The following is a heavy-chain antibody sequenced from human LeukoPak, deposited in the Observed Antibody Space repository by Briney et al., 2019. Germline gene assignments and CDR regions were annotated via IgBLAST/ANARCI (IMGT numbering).Heavy chain of an antibody. J-gene: IGHJ4*02. D-gene: IGHD2-15*01. CDR3: AKSGLNRFDY. CDR2: IYSGGST. Sequence: GGSLRLSCAASEFSVGSNYMTWVRQAPGKGLEWVSLIYSGGSTYYADSVKGRFTISRDNSKNTLFLQMNSLRVEDTAVYYCAKSGLNRFDYWGQGALVTVSS. CDR1: EFSVGSNY. V-gene: IGHV3-66*01.